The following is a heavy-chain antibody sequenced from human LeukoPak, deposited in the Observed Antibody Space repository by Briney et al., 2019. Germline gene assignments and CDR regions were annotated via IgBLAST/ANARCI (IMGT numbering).Heavy chain of an antibody. CDR1: GYTFTNYY. CDR3: ARGADIAAVSEFDY. Sequence: ASVKVSCKASGYTFTNYYIHWVRQAPGQGLEWMGIINPSGGSTNYAQKFQGRVTITADKSTTTAYMELSSLRSEDTAVYYCARGADIAAVSEFDYWGQGTLVTVSS. D-gene: IGHD6-13*01. J-gene: IGHJ4*02. V-gene: IGHV1-46*01. CDR2: INPSGGST.